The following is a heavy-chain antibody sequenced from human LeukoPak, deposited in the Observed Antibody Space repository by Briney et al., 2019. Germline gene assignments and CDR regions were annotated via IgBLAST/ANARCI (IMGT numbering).Heavy chain of an antibody. Sequence: GASLQISCQASGSTFTNYWIGWVRQLRGKGLEWRGIIYPGDSDTKYSPSFQGQVTMSADRSIRTAYLQWSSLKAADTAMYYCARRELTPKGFFDFWGQGTPVTVSS. CDR2: IYPGDSDT. J-gene: IGHJ4*02. CDR3: ARRELTPKGFFDF. D-gene: IGHD4-23*01. V-gene: IGHV5-51*01. CDR1: GSTFTNYW.